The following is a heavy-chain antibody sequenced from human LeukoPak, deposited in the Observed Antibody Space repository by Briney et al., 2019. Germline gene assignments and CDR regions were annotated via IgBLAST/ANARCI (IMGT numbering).Heavy chain of an antibody. V-gene: IGHV3-23*01. D-gene: IGHD5-12*01. Sequence: GGSLRLSCAASGFTFSTFAMIWVRQPPGKGLEWVSSIFPSGGEIHYADSVKGRFIISRDDSKNTLYVEMNSLRLDDTAIYYCARGPPTSRSGAHFDYWGQGSLVTVSP. J-gene: IGHJ4*02. CDR2: IFPSGGEI. CDR1: GFTFSTFA. CDR3: ARGPPTSRSGAHFDY.